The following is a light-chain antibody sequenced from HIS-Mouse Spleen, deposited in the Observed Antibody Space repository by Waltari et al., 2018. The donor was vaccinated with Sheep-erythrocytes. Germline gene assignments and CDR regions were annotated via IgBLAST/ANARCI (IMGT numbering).Light chain of an antibody. CDR1: QSVSSN. CDR3: QQYNNWMYT. J-gene: IGKJ2*01. CDR2: GAS. Sequence: EIVLTQSPATLSLSPGERATLSCRASQSVSSNLAWYPQKPGQAPRLLIYGASTRATGIPARFSGSGSGTEFTLTISSMQSEDFAVYYCQQYNNWMYTFGQGTKLEIK. V-gene: IGKV3-15*01.